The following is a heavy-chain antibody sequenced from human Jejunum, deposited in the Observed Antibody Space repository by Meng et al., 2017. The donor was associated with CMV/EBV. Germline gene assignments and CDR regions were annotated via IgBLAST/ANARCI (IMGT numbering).Heavy chain of an antibody. V-gene: IGHV3-30*02. D-gene: IGHD6-25*01. CDR3: AKQADPSAYFFDF. J-gene: IGHJ4*02. CDR2: ISYDMSNK. Sequence: ASGFSLSTNGMHWVRQAPGKGLEWVAYISYDMSNKYYVDSVKGRFTISRDNSKKSLFLQMNNLRGEDTAIYYCAKQADPSAYFFDFWGQGTMVTVSS. CDR1: GFSLSTNG.